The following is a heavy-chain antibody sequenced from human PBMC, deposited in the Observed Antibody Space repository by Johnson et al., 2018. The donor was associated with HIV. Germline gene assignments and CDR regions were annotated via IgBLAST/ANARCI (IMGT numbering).Heavy chain of an antibody. V-gene: IGHV3-66*02. J-gene: IGHJ3*02. D-gene: IGHD2-15*01. CDR1: GFTVSSNY. CDR3: AKNGGVGGGSSNGAFDI. Sequence: VQLVESGGGLVQPGGSLRLSCAASGFTVSSNYMSWVRQAPGKGLEWVSVTYSGGSTYYADSVKGRFTISRDNSKNTLYLQLNSPRAEDTAVYYCAKNGGVGGGSSNGAFDIWGQGTMVTVSS. CDR2: TYSGGST.